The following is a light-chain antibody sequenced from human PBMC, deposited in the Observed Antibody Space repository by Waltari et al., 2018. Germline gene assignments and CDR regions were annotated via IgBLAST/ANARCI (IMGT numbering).Light chain of an antibody. CDR3: LQSTRWPFT. Sequence: DVVMTQSPLSLPVTLGQPASISCRSSQRLVHSDGNTYLKWFQHRPGQSPRRLIYKVSNRESGVPARFSGSGSGTDFTLKISRVEAEDVGIYYCLQSTRWPFTFGQGTKLEIK. CDR1: QRLVHSDGNTY. V-gene: IGKV2-30*02. J-gene: IGKJ2*01. CDR2: KVS.